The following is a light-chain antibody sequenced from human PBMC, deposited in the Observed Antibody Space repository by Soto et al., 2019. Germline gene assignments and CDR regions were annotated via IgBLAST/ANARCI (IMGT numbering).Light chain of an antibody. CDR1: QSVSSY. CDR2: DAS. CDR3: QQRSNWPQYT. Sequence: EIVLTQSPATLSLSPGERATLSCRASQSVSSYLAWYQQKPGQAPRLLIYDASNRATGIPDRFSGSGSGPDFTPAISSLEPEDFAVYYCQQRSNWPQYTFGQGTKLEIK. V-gene: IGKV3-11*01. J-gene: IGKJ2*01.